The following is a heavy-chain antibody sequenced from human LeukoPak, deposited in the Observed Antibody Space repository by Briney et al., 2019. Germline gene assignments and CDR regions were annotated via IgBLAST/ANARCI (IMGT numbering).Heavy chain of an antibody. J-gene: IGHJ6*02. V-gene: IGHV1-46*01. D-gene: IGHD2-21*02. Sequence: ASVTVSCKASGYTFTSYYMNWVRQAPGQGLEWMGLIYPSGGSTTYAQKIQGRVTMTRDTSTSTVYLELRSLRSEDTAVYYCARDPVVVTAAYYYYDMDVWGQGTTVTVSS. CDR3: ARDPVVVTAAYYYYDMDV. CDR2: IYPSGGST. CDR1: GYTFTSYY.